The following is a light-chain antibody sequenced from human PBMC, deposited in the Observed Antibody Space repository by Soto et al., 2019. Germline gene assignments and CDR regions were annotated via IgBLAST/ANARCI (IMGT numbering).Light chain of an antibody. V-gene: IGLV2-8*01. Sequence: PSRCGRPWLSVAVSSPGNSRDVGGYNYVSWYQQHPGKAPKLMIYEVSKRPSGVPDRFSGSKSGNTASLTVSGLQAEDEADYYCNSYAGSNTLYVFGTGTKVTVL. CDR3: NSYAGSNTLYV. CDR1: SRDVGGYNY. CDR2: EVS. J-gene: IGLJ1*01.